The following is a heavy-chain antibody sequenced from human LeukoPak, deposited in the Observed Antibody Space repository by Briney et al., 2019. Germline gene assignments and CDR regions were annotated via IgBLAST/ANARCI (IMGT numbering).Heavy chain of an antibody. CDR2: ISYDGSNK. CDR3: GRDERFGSFDY. D-gene: IGHD5-24*01. J-gene: IGHJ4*02. V-gene: IGHV3-30*04. Sequence: GRSLRLSCAASGFTFSSYAMHWVRQAPGKGLEWVAVISYDGSNKYYADSVKGRFTISRDNSKNTLYLQMNSLRAEDTAVYYCGRDERFGSFDYWGQGTLVTVSS. CDR1: GFTFSSYA.